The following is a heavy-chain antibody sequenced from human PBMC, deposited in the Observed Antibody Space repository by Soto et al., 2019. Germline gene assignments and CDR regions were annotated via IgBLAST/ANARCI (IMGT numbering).Heavy chain of an antibody. J-gene: IGHJ4*02. CDR3: ARGIHEVGAIEY. CDR1: GGTFSSYA. V-gene: IGHV1-69*13. D-gene: IGHD1-26*01. Sequence: ASVKVSCKASGGTFSSYAISWVRQAPGQGLEWMGGIFPIFGTANYAQKFQGRVTITADESTSTAYMELSSLRSEDTAVYYCARGIHEVGAIEYWGQGTLVTVSS. CDR2: IFPIFGTA.